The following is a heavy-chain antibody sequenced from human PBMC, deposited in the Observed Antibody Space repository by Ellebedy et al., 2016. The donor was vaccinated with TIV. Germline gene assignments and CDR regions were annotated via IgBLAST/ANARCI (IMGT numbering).Heavy chain of an antibody. CDR3: ARDLSASLYGSGSYYNVLSWFDP. Sequence: ASVKVSCKASGGTFSSYAISWVRQAPGQGLEWMGWINPNSGGTNYAQKFQGRVTMTRDTPISTAYMELSRLRSDDTAVYYCARDLSASLYGSGSYYNVLSWFDPWGQGTLVTVSS. V-gene: IGHV1-2*02. J-gene: IGHJ5*02. CDR1: GGTFSSYA. CDR2: INPNSGGT. D-gene: IGHD3-10*01.